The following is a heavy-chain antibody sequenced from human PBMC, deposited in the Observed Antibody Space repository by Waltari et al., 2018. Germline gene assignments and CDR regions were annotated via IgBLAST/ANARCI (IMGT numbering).Heavy chain of an antibody. D-gene: IGHD1-1*01. CDR2: INHSGST. CDR3: GGHPGRGYRDDFDI. J-gene: IGHJ3*02. V-gene: IGHV4-34*01. Sequence: QVQLQQWGAGLLKPSETLSLTCAVYGGSFSGYYCSWIRQPPGKGRAWIGEINHSGSTNSNPALKSAVTISVDTSKNQFSLRLIAVTAADTVVYYCGGHPGRGYRDDFDIWGQGTMVTVS. CDR1: GGSFSGYY.